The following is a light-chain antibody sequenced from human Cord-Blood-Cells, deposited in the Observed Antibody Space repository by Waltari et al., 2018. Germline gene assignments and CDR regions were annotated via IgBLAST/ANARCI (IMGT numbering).Light chain of an antibody. V-gene: IGKV1-39*01. CDR2: AAS. Sequence: DIQMTQSPSSLSASVGDRVTITCRASQSISSYLNWYQQKPGKAPKLLIYAASSLQSGVPSRFSGSVSETDFTITISSLQPEDFATYYCQQSYSTPPWTFGQGTKVEIK. J-gene: IGKJ1*01. CDR1: QSISSY. CDR3: QQSYSTPPWT.